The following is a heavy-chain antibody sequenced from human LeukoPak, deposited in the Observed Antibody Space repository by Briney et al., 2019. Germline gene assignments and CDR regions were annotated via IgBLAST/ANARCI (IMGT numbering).Heavy chain of an antibody. D-gene: IGHD3-3*01. J-gene: IGHJ5*01. V-gene: IGHV4-61*02. CDR1: GGSVSSDSYH. CDR2: VYLRGTT. CDR3: ARGVIIINWFDS. Sequence: TSQTLSLTCTVSGGSVSSDSYHWNWLRPPAGKPLEWIGRVYLRGTTNYTPSLKSRVSVSVDTSKNQFSLNLNSVTAADTAVYYCARGVIIINWFDSWGQGTRVTVSS.